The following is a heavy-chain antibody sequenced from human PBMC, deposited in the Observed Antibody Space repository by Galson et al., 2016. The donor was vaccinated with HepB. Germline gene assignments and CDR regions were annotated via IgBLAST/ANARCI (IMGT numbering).Heavy chain of an antibody. J-gene: IGHJ4*02. CDR3: ARDRGSGRHFFDS. CDR1: GDSASSYSGA. D-gene: IGHD3-10*01. V-gene: IGHV6-1*01. CDR2: TYYRSRWYN. Sequence: CAISGDSASSYSGAWDWLRQSPSRGLEWLGRTYYRSRWYNDYAGSVKGRITIEADTSKNLFSLQLTSVTVADTAVYYCARDRGSGRHFFDSWGQGTLVSVSP.